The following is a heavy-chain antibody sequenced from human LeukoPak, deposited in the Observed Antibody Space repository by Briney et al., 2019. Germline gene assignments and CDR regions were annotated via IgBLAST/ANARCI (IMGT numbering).Heavy chain of an antibody. J-gene: IGHJ2*01. CDR3: ARGGWSIDF. D-gene: IGHD2-15*01. CDR2: IHSTRNT. CDR1: GGSMSGYY. V-gene: IGHV4-59*01. Sequence: SETLSLTCTVSGGSMSGYYWSWIRQPPGKGPELIGYIHSTRNTGYNPSLESRVTISVDTSKNQFSLGLRSVTTADTAVYYCARGGWSIDFWGRGTLVTVSS.